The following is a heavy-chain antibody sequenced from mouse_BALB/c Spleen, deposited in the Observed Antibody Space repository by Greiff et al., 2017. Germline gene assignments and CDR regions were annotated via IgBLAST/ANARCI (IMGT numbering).Heavy chain of an antibody. J-gene: IGHJ4*01. D-gene: IGHD4-1*01. Sequence: VQVVESGAELVRPGASVTLSCKASGYTFTDYEMHWVKQTPVHGLEWIGAIDPETGGTAYNQKFKGKATLTADKSSSTAYMELRSLTSEDSAVYYCTRETGAYAMDYWGQGTSVTVSS. CDR2: IDPETGGT. CDR1: GYTFTDYE. CDR3: TRETGAYAMDY. V-gene: IGHV1-15*01.